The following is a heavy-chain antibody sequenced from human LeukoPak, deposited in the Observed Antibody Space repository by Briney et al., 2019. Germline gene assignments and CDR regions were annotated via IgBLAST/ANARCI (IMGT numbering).Heavy chain of an antibody. CDR2: INPNSGGT. CDR3: ARELRYFDWLLFDY. Sequence: ASVKVSCKASGYTFTGYYMHWVRQAPGRGLEWMGWINPNSGGTNYAQKFQGRVTMTRDTSISTAYMELSRLRSDDTAVYYCARELRYFDWLLFDYWGQGTLVTVSS. CDR1: GYTFTGYY. V-gene: IGHV1-2*02. J-gene: IGHJ4*02. D-gene: IGHD3-9*01.